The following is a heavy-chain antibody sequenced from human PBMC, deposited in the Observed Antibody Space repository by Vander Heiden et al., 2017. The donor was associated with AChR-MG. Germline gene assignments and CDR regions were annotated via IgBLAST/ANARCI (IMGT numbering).Heavy chain of an antibody. Sequence: QVQLVQSGAAVKKPGSSVQVSCKASGGTFSSYTISWVRQAPGQGLEWMGRIIPILGIANYAQKFQGRVTITADKSTSTAYMELSSLRSEDTAVYYCARDRAESNYYYYGMDVWGQGTTVTVSS. CDR1: GGTFSSYT. J-gene: IGHJ6*02. CDR3: ARDRAESNYYYYGMDV. V-gene: IGHV1-69*08. CDR2: IIPILGIA.